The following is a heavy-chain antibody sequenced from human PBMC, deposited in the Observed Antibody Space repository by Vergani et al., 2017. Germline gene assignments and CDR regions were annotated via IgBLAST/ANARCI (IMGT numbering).Heavy chain of an antibody. V-gene: IGHV3-74*01. CDR2: IKSDGSIT. CDR3: VRARCSGPCFMSNWFDS. Sequence: EVQLVESGGGLIHPGGSLRLSCEGSGFSFSGYWMHWVRQRPEKGLVWVSRIKSDGSITNYADSVKGRFTISRDKAKNTLYLEMNSLRGDDTAIYYCVRARCSGPCFMSNWFDSWGQGTLVTVSS. J-gene: IGHJ5*01. CDR1: GFSFSGYW. D-gene: IGHD5-12*01.